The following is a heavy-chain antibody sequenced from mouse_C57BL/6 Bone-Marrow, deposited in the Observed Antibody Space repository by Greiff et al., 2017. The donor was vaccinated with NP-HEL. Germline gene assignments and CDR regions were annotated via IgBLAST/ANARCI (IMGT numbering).Heavy chain of an antibody. D-gene: IGHD1-1*01. CDR3: ARRGDGSTPYYYAMDY. CDR1: GYTFTNYW. V-gene: IGHV1-63*01. CDR2: IYPGGGYT. Sequence: VHLVESGAELVRPGTSVKMSCKASGYTFTNYWIGWAKQRPGHGLEWIGDIYPGGGYTNYNEKFKGKATLTADKSSSTAYMQFSSLTSEDSAIYYCARRGDGSTPYYYAMDYWGQGTSVTVSS. J-gene: IGHJ4*01.